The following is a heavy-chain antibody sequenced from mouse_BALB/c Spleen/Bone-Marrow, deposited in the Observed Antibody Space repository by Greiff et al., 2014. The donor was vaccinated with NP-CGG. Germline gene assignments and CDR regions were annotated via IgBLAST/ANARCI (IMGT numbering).Heavy chain of an antibody. Sequence: DLVKPGASVKLSCKTSGYTFTNYWINWIKQRPGQGLEWLGRIAPGSGSTYYNEMFKVKAPLTVDTSSSTAYIQLSSLSSEDSAVYFCARERYGYDGWYFDVWSAGTTVTVSS. D-gene: IGHD2-2*01. CDR3: ARERYGYDGWYFDV. CDR1: GYTFTNYW. V-gene: IGHV1S41*01. J-gene: IGHJ1*01. CDR2: IAPGSGST.